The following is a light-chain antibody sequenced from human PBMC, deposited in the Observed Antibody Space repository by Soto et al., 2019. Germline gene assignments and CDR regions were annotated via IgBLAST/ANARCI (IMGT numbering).Light chain of an antibody. CDR2: DAS. J-gene: IGKJ1*01. CDR3: QQYGKR. CDR1: QSVSSSY. V-gene: IGKV3-20*01. Sequence: DIVLTQSPGTLSLSPGERATLSCRASQSVSSSYLAWYQQKPGQAPRLLIYDASTRATGIPDRFSGSGSGTDFTLTISRLEPEDFAVYYCQQYGKRFGQGTKVDIK.